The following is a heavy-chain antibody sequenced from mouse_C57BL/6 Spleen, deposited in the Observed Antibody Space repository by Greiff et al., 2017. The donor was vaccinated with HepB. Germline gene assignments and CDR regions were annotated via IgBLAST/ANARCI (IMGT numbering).Heavy chain of an antibody. Sequence: QVQLQQPGAELVRPGTSVKLSCKASGYTFTSYWLHWVKQRPGQGLEWIGVIDPSDSYTNYNQKFKGKATLTVDTSSSTAYMQLSSLTSEDSAVYYCARPSLRYWYFDVWGTGTTVTVSS. CDR1: GYTFTSYW. CDR2: IDPSDSYT. J-gene: IGHJ1*03. D-gene: IGHD1-1*01. V-gene: IGHV1-59*01. CDR3: ARPSLRYWYFDV.